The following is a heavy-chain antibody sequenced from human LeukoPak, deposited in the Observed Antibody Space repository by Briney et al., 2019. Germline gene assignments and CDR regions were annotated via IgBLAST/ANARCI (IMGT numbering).Heavy chain of an antibody. CDR1: GYTFTSYY. D-gene: IGHD3-9*01. Sequence: ASVKVSCKASGYTFTSYYMHWVRQAPGQGLEWMGIINPSGGSTSYAQKFQGRVTMTRDTSTSTVYMELSSLRSEDTAVYYCAREDLSGGTGENYDILTGSSNWFDPWGQGTLVTVSS. CDR3: AREDLSGGTGENYDILTGSSNWFDP. J-gene: IGHJ5*02. V-gene: IGHV1-46*01. CDR2: INPSGGST.